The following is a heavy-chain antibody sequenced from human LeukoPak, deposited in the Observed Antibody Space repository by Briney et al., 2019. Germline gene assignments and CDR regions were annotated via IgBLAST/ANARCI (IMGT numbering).Heavy chain of an antibody. CDR2: ISSSGGTI. V-gene: IGHV3-11*01. D-gene: IGHD3-22*01. J-gene: IGHJ4*02. CDR1: GFTFSDSY. Sequence: PGGSLRLSCAASGFTFSDSYMSWIRQVPGKGLEWISYISSSGGTIYYADSVKGRFTISRDNSKNTLYLQMSSLRAEDTAIYYCAKDLEAMIRCYFDYWGQGTLVTVSS. CDR3: AKDLEAMIRCYFDY.